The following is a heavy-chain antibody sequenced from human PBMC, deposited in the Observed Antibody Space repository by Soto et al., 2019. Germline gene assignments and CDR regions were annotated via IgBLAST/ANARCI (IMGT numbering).Heavy chain of an antibody. CDR2: ISWNSGSI. CDR3: AKEPSGGAAAGFDY. J-gene: IGHJ4*02. CDR1: GFTFDDYA. D-gene: IGHD6-13*01. V-gene: IGHV3-9*01. Sequence: GGSLRLSCAASGFTFDDYAMHWVRQAPGKGLEWVSGISWNSGSIGYADSVKGRFTISRDNAKNSLYLQMNSLRAEDTALYYCAKEPSGGAAAGFDYWGQGTLVTVSS.